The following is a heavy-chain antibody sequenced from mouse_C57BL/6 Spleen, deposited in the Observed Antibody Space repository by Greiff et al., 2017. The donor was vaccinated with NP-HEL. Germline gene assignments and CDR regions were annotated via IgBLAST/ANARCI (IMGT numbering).Heavy chain of an antibody. CDR2: INYDGSST. CDR1: GFTFSDYY. V-gene: IGHV5-16*01. Sequence: EVKLVESEGGLVQPGSSMKLSCTASGFTFSDYYMAWVRQVPEKGLEWVANINYDGSSTYYLDSLQSRFIISRDNAKNILYLQMSSLKSEDTATYYCARLNYYGSPDYWGQGTTLTVSS. CDR3: ARLNYYGSPDY. J-gene: IGHJ2*01. D-gene: IGHD1-1*01.